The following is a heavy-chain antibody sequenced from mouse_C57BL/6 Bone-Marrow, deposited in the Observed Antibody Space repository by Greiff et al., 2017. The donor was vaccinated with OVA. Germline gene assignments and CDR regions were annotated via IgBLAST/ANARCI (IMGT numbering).Heavy chain of an antibody. CDR3: ARGAYYGNYAAMDY. CDR1: GYTFTSYW. Sequence: QVQLQQPGAELVRPGSSVKLSCKASGYTFTSYWMHWVKQRPIQGLEWIGNIDPSDSETHYNQKFKDKATLTVDKSSSTAYMQLSSLTSEDSAVYYCARGAYYGNYAAMDYWGQGTSVTVSS. J-gene: IGHJ4*01. V-gene: IGHV1-52*01. CDR2: IDPSDSET. D-gene: IGHD2-10*01.